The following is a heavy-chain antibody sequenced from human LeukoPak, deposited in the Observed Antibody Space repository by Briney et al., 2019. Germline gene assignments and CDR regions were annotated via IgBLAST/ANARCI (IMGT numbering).Heavy chain of an antibody. CDR1: GFTFKNYI. J-gene: IGHJ1*01. V-gene: IGHV3-23*01. CDR2: ISGSGTSP. Sequence: GGSLRLSCVVSGFTFKNYIMSWVRQAPGKGLEWVSGISGSGTSPYYADSVRGRFTISRDNSKNTLYLQMNSLRGEDTAIYYCAKDKALEYFEHWGQGILVTVSS. CDR3: AKDKALEYFEH.